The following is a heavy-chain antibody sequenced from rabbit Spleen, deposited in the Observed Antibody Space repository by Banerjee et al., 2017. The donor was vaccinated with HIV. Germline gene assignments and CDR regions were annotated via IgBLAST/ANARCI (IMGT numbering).Heavy chain of an antibody. V-gene: IGHV1S45*01. D-gene: IGHD8-1*01. CDR3: ARDTGTSFSTYGMDL. Sequence: QEQLVESGGGLVQPEGSLTLTCTASGFSFSSSYYICWVRQAPGKGLEWIACIYAGSTGSTYYANWAKGRFTISKTSSTVTLQMTSLTAADTATYFCARDTGTSFSTYGMDLWGPGTLVTVS. CDR2: IYAGSTGST. CDR1: GFSFSSSYY. J-gene: IGHJ6*01.